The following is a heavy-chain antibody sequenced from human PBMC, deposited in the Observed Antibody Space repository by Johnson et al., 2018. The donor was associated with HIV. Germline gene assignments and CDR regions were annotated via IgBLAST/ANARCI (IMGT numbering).Heavy chain of an antibody. J-gene: IGHJ3*02. CDR1: GFTFSSYA. D-gene: IGHD3-10*01. Sequence: QVQLVESGGGLVQPGGSLRLSCAASGFTFSSYAMHWVRQAPGKGLEWVAVISYDGSNKYYADSVKGRFTIPRDSSKDTLYVQMNSLRGEDTAVYYCARDPDPFREYHGDAFDIWGQGTVVTVSS. CDR3: ARDPDPFREYHGDAFDI. CDR2: ISYDGSNK. V-gene: IGHV3-30*04.